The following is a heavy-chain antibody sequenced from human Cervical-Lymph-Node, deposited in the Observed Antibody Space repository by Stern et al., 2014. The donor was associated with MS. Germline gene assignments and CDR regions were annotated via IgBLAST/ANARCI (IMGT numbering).Heavy chain of an antibody. CDR3: ARIRTYYFDQ. Sequence: QVQLQESGPRLVKPSQTLSLTCTVSGGSVSSGSYYWSWIRQPAGKGLEWIGRLYSSDVINSNPSLKSRVRISVDAATNQFSLKVPAVTAADTAVYYCARIRTYYFDQWGQGILATVSS. V-gene: IGHV4-61*02. CDR2: LYSSDVI. J-gene: IGHJ4*02. CDR1: GGSVSSGSYY.